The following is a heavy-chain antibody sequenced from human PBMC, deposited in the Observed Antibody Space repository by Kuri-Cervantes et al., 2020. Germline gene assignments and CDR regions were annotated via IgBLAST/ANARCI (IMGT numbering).Heavy chain of an antibody. J-gene: IGHJ2*01. D-gene: IGHD5/OR15-5a*01. Sequence: SQTLSLTCAVYGGSFSGYYWSWIRQPPGKGLEWIGEINHSGSTNYNPFLKSRVTISVDTSENQFSLKLTSMTAADTAVYYCARGSTGHYWHFGPWGRGTLVTVSS. CDR3: ARGSTGHYWHFGP. CDR1: GGSFSGYY. V-gene: IGHV4-34*01. CDR2: INHSGST.